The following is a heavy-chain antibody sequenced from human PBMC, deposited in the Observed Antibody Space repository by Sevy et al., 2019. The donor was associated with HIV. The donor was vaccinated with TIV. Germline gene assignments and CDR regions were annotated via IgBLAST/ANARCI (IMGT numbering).Heavy chain of an antibody. D-gene: IGHD3-10*02. CDR2: IWNDGSNK. CDR1: GFTFSHYG. J-gene: IGHJ4*02. CDR3: ARDVRGEGIRPGDLDY. V-gene: IGHV3-33*01. Sequence: GGSLRLSCAASGFTFSHYGMQWVRQAPGKGLEWVALIWNDGSNKYYADSVKGRFTTSRDNSSNTLFLQMNSLRAEDTAVYYGARDVRGEGIRPGDLDYWGQGTLVTVSS.